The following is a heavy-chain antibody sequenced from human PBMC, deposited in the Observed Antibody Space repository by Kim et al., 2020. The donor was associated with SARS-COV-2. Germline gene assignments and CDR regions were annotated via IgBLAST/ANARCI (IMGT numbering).Heavy chain of an antibody. V-gene: IGHV3-23*01. Sequence: GGSLRLSCAASGFTFSSYAMTWVRQAPGKGLEWVSSISASGGTTYYADSVKGRFTISRDNSKNTLYLQMNSLRAEDTALYYCAKLPREYGSSTSCPDWF. D-gene: IGHD2-2*01. CDR2: ISASGGTT. J-gene: IGHJ5*01. CDR3: AKLPREYGSSTSCPDWF. CDR1: GFTFSSYA.